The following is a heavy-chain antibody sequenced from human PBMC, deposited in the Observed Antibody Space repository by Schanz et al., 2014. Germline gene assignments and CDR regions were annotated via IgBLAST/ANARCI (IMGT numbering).Heavy chain of an antibody. CDR3: TKGLLPVRALADVFDV. CDR1: GFTFSDYY. Sequence: QVQLVDSGGGLVKPGGSLRLSCAASGFTFSDYYMTWIRQAPGKGLEWVSGIEFSGGTTYYADSVKGRFTISRDNSKNILTMQMSSLRAEDTALYYCTKGLLPVRALADVFDVSGQGTMVTVSP. D-gene: IGHD2-21*01. V-gene: IGHV3-11*01. J-gene: IGHJ3*01. CDR2: IEFSGGTT.